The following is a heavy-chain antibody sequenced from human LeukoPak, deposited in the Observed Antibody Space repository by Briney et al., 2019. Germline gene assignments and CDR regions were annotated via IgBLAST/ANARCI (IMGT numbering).Heavy chain of an antibody. CDR3: ARDLSSTANWEFDY. D-gene: IGHD7-27*01. J-gene: IGHJ4*02. Sequence: ASVKVSCKTSGYTFIDYFIHWVRQAPGQGLEWMGRLNPNNGYTFYTEEFQGRVTMTSDTSISTAYMELTSLRSDDTALYYCARDLSSTANWEFDYWGQGTLVTVSS. V-gene: IGHV1-2*06. CDR1: GYTFIDYF. CDR2: LNPNNGYT.